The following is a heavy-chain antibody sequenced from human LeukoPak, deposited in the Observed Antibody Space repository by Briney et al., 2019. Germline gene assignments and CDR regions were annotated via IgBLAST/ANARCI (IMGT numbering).Heavy chain of an antibody. J-gene: IGHJ6*03. CDR2: ISGSGDST. V-gene: IGHV3-23*01. Sequence: GGSLRLSCTASGFSFTEAWMSWVRQAPGKGLEWVSTISGSGDSTYYADSVKGRFTISRDNAKNTLDLQMNSLTAEDTAVYYCAKGSAYYNFYYMVVCGKGTTVTVSS. CDR1: GFSFTEAW. CDR3: AKGSAYYNFYYMVV.